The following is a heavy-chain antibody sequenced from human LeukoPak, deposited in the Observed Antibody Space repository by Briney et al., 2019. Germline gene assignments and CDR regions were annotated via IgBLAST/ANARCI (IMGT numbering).Heavy chain of an antibody. CDR2: IKSKTDGGTT. J-gene: IGHJ4*02. V-gene: IGHV3-15*01. CDR1: GFTFSNAW. Sequence: GGSLRLSCAASGFTFSNAWMSWVRQAPGKGLEWVGRIKSKTDGGTTDYAAPVKGRFTISRDDSNNRLYLQMNSLKTEDTAVYYCTTGSSGWSDYFDYWGQGTLVTVSS. CDR3: TTGSSGWSDYFDY. D-gene: IGHD6-19*01.